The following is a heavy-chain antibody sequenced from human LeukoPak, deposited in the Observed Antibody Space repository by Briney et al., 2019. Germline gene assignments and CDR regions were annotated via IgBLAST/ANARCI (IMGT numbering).Heavy chain of an antibody. V-gene: IGHV3-21*01. J-gene: IGHJ6*03. CDR3: AREYQLLTNYYYYMDV. D-gene: IGHD2-2*01. Sequence: GGSLRLSCAASGFTFSSYSMNWVRQAPGKGLEWVSSISSSSSYIYYADSVKGRFTISRDNAKNSLYLQMNSLRAEDTAVYYCAREYQLLTNYYYYMDVWGKGTTVTVSS. CDR2: ISSSSSYI. CDR1: GFTFSSYS.